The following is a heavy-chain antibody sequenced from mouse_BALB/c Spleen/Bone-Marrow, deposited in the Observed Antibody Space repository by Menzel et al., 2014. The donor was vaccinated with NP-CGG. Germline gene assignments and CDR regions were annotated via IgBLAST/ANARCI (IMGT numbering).Heavy chain of an antibody. CDR1: GFTFRSYD. J-gene: IGHJ3*01. CDR2: IYPGDGST. CDR3: ARSGDSSGYGFAY. V-gene: IGHV1S56*01. D-gene: IGHD3-2*01. Sequence: QVQLKESGPELVKPGALVKISCKASGFTFRSYDINWVKQRPGQGLEWIGWIYPGDGSTKYNEKFKGKATLTADKSSSTAYMQLSILSSDNSAVYFCARSGDSSGYGFAYWGQGTLVTVSA.